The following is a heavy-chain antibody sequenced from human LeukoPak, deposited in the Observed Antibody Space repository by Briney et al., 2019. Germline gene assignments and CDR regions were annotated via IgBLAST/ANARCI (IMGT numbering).Heavy chain of an antibody. J-gene: IGHJ3*02. CDR3: ARLGNYYYDSSGPKEDDAFDI. V-gene: IGHV5-51*01. D-gene: IGHD3-22*01. Sequence: GESLKISCKGSGYSFTRYWIGWVRQMPGRGLESMGIIYPGDSDSRYSPSFRGQVTISADKSISTAYLQWSSLKASDTAMYYCARLGNYYYDSSGPKEDDAFDIWGQGTMVTASS. CDR1: GYSFTRYW. CDR2: IYPGDSDS.